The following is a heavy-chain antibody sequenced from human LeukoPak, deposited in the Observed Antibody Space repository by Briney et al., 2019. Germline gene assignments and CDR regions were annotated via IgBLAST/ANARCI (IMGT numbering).Heavy chain of an antibody. V-gene: IGHV3-53*01. D-gene: IGHD3-3*01. CDR3: SKNSVWSGYYFDN. CDR1: GFTVSSNY. CDR2: IYSGGST. J-gene: IGHJ4*02. Sequence: GGSLRLSCAASGFTVSSNYMSWVRQAPGKGLEWVSVIYSGGSTYYADSVKGRFTISRDNSKNTLYLQMNSLRAEDTAVYYCSKNSVWSGYYFDNWGQGTLVTVSS.